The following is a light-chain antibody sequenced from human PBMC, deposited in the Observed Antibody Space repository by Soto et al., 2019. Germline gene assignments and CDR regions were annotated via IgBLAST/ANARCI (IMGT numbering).Light chain of an antibody. CDR3: SSFTRSNSHV. V-gene: IGLV2-14*03. Sequence: QSALTQPASVSGSPGQSITISCTGTSSDVGAYNYVSWYQQHTGKVPKLMIYDVSARPSGVSNRFSGYKSGTTASLTLSGLQAEDEADYYCSSFTRSNSHVFGTGTKVTVL. CDR2: DVS. J-gene: IGLJ1*01. CDR1: SSDVGAYNY.